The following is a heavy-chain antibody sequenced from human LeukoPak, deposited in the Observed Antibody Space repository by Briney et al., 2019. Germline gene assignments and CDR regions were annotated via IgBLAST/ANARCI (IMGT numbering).Heavy chain of an antibody. Sequence: GGSLGLSCAASGFTFSSYEMNWVRQAPGKGLEWVSYISSSGSTIYYADSVKGRFTISRDNAKNSLYLQMNSLRAEDTAVYYCARDNAGTIAEGFDYWGQGTLVTVSS. V-gene: IGHV3-48*03. CDR2: ISSSGSTI. J-gene: IGHJ4*02. CDR3: ARDNAGTIAEGFDY. CDR1: GFTFSSYE. D-gene: IGHD1/OR15-1a*01.